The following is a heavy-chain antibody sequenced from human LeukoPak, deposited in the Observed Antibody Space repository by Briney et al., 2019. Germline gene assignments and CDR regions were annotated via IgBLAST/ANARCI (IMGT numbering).Heavy chain of an antibody. D-gene: IGHD1-26*01. CDR3: AKEWWEPTRDDYFDY. V-gene: IGHV3-23*01. CDR2: ISGSGVIT. CDR1: GFTFSNYA. Sequence: GGPLRLSCAASGFTFSNYAMSWVRQARGKGLEGVSVISGSGVITYYADSVKGRFTISRDNSKNTLYLQMNSLRAEDTAVYYCAKEWWEPTRDDYFDYWGQGTLVTVSS. J-gene: IGHJ4*02.